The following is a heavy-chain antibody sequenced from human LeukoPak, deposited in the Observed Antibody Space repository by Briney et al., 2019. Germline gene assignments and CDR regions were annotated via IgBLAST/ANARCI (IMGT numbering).Heavy chain of an antibody. CDR3: ARESGDYYYDSSGYYPW. V-gene: IGHV1-69*04. D-gene: IGHD3-22*01. CDR2: IIPILGIA. J-gene: IGHJ4*02. Sequence: SVKVSCKASGGTFSSYAISWVRQAPGQGLEWMGRIIPILGIANYAQKFQGRVTITADKSTSTAYMELSSLRSEDTAVYYCARESGDYYYDSSGYYPWWGQGTLVTVSS. CDR1: GGTFSSYA.